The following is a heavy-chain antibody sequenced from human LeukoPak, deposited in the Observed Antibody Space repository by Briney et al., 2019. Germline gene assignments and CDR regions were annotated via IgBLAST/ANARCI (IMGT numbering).Heavy chain of an antibody. J-gene: IGHJ4*02. CDR3: ARDKVSGPTLLDY. Sequence: PGGSLRLSCAASGFTFSSYWMSWVRQAPGKGPEWVANIRQDGNELYYVDSVKGRFTISRDNAKNSLYLQMDSLRVDDTAVYYCARDKVSGPTLLDYWGQGTLVTVSS. V-gene: IGHV3-7*01. CDR1: GFTFSSYW. CDR2: IRQDGNEL. D-gene: IGHD5/OR15-5a*01.